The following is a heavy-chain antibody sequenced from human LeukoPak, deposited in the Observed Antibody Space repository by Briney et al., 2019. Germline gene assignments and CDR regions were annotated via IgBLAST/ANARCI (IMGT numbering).Heavy chain of an antibody. J-gene: IGHJ4*02. CDR1: GFTFSSYS. Sequence: GGSLRLSCAASGFTFSSYSMNWVRQAPGKGLEWVSYISSSSTIYYADSVKGRFTISRDNAKNSLYLQMNSLRAEDTAVYYCARGGVENGDYWGQGTLVTVSS. CDR3: ARGGVENGDY. V-gene: IGHV3-48*01. CDR2: ISSSSTI. D-gene: IGHD1-1*01.